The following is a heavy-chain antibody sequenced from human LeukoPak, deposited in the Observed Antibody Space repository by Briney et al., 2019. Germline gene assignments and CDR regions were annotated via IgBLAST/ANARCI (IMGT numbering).Heavy chain of an antibody. CDR2: IYTSGST. Sequence: SETLSLTCTVSGGSISSGSYYWSWIRQPAGKGLEWIGRIYTSGSTNYNPSLKSRVTISVDTSKNQFSLKLSSVTAADTAVYYCARDWGSGWVDYWGQGTLVTVSS. J-gene: IGHJ4*02. CDR3: ARDWGSGWVDY. D-gene: IGHD6-19*01. CDR1: GGSISSGSYY. V-gene: IGHV4-61*02.